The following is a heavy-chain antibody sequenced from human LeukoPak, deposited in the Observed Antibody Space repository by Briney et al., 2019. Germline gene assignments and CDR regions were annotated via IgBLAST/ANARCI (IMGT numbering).Heavy chain of an antibody. Sequence: SETLSLTCTVSGDSISSNTYYWGWIRQPPGKGLEWIGNIYYSGSTYYNPSLKSRVTISVDTSKSQFSLTLTPVTAADTSVYYCARTDSSEYYFDYWGQGTLVTVSS. CDR3: ARTDSSEYYFDY. CDR2: IYYSGST. V-gene: IGHV4-39*01. J-gene: IGHJ4*02. CDR1: GDSISSNTYY. D-gene: IGHD6-19*01.